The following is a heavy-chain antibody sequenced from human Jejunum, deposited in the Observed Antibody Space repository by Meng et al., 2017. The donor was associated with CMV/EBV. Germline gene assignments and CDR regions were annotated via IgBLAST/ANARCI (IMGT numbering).Heavy chain of an antibody. CDR3: ARAGPVAGTLDY. D-gene: IGHD6-19*01. Sequence: SCKAAGYTFTGYYMHWVRQAPGQGLEWMGRINPNSGGTDYAQNFQGRVTMTRDTSINTDYMELIELRSDDAAVYYCARAGPVAGTLDYWGQGTLVTVS. CDR2: INPNSGGT. V-gene: IGHV1-2*06. CDR1: GYTFTGYY. J-gene: IGHJ4*02.